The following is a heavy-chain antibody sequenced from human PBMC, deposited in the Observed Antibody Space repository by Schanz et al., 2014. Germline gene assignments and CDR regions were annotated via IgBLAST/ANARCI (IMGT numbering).Heavy chain of an antibody. CDR3: AREAKWGQWYFDL. V-gene: IGHV1-69*04. CDR2: IIPILGME. J-gene: IGHJ2*01. D-gene: IGHD1-26*01. CDR1: GGTFSSYA. Sequence: QVQLVQSGAEVKKPGSSVKVSCKASGGTFSSYAFSWVRQAPGQGLEWMGKIIPILGMENYAQKFQGRVTITADISTSTAYMDLSSLRSEDTALYYCAREAKWGQWYFDLWGRGSLVTVSS.